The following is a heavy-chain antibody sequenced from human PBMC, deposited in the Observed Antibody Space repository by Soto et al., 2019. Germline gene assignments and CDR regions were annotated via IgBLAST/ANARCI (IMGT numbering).Heavy chain of an antibody. V-gene: IGHV3-74*01. D-gene: IGHD6-13*01. CDR2: INSDGSST. Sequence: PGGSLRLSCAASGFTFITYWMHWVRQAPGKGLVWVSRINSDGSSTIYAGSVKGRFTISRDNAKNTLYLQMNSLRAEDTAVYYCARTAPYSSSRPPYYGMDVWGQGTTVTVSS. J-gene: IGHJ6*02. CDR3: ARTAPYSSSRPPYYGMDV. CDR1: GFTFITYW.